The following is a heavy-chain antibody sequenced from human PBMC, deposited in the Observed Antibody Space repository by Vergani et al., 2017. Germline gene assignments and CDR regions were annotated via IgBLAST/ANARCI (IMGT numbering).Heavy chain of an antibody. CDR2: ISWNSGSI. CDR1: GFTFDDYA. CDR3: AKGKLGAVAGPDAFDI. D-gene: IGHD6-19*01. Sequence: EVQLVESGGGLVQPGRSLRLSCAASGFTFDDYAMHWVRQAPGKGLEWVSGISWNSGSIGYADSVKGRFTISRDNAKNSLYLLMNSLRAEDTALYYCAKGKLGAVAGPDAFDIWGQGTMVTVSS. J-gene: IGHJ3*02. V-gene: IGHV3-9*01.